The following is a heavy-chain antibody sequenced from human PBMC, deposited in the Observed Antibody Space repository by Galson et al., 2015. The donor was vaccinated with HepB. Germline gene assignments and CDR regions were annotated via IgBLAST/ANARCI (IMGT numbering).Heavy chain of an antibody. CDR2: ISTYNGNT. CDR1: GYTFTSYG. D-gene: IGHD6-13*01. J-gene: IGHJ2*01. V-gene: IGHV1-18*01. CDR3: ARHQLVLKYWYFDL. Sequence: QSGAEVKKPGESLKISCKASGYTFTSYGFSWVRQAPGQGLEWMGWISTYNGNTNYAQNLQGRVTMTTNTSTSTAYMELRSLRSDDTAVYYCARHQLVLKYWYFDLWGRGTLVTVSS.